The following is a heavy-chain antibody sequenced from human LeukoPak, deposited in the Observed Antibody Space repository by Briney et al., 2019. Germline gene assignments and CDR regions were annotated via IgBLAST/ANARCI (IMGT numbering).Heavy chain of an antibody. CDR1: GYTFTSYA. CDR3: ARDQYSSSWHYYGMEV. CDR2: INAGNGNT. Sequence: GASVKVSCKASGYTFTSYAMHWVRQAPGQRLEWMGWINAGNGNTKYSQKFQGRVTITRDTSASTAYMELSSLRSEDTAVYYCARDQYSSSWHYYGMEVWGQGTTVTVSS. J-gene: IGHJ6*02. D-gene: IGHD6-13*01. V-gene: IGHV1-3*01.